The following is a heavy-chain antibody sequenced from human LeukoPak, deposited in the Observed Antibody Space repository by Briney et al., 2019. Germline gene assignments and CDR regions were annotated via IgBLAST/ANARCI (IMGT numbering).Heavy chain of an antibody. J-gene: IGHJ4*02. CDR1: GYTFTSYA. Sequence: ASVKVSCKASGYTFTSYAMHWVRQAPGQRLEWMGWINAGNGNTKYSQKFQGRVTITRDTSASIAYMGLSSLRSEDTAVYYCARAWHMITFGGVIVSHGFDYWGQGTLVTVSS. D-gene: IGHD3-16*02. V-gene: IGHV1-3*01. CDR3: ARAWHMITFGGVIVSHGFDY. CDR2: INAGNGNT.